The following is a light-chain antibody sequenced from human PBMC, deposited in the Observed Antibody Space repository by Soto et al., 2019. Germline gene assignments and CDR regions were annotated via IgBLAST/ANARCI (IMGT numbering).Light chain of an antibody. Sequence: ASLFCTASQSVSGDLAWYHHKPGHAPRLLIYGASTRATGIPVRFSGSASGTEFTLTISTLQSEDFTIYYCQQYNRYLLTFGQGTKVDTK. V-gene: IGKV3-15*01. CDR1: QSVSGD. CDR2: GAS. J-gene: IGKJ1*01. CDR3: QQYNRYLLT.